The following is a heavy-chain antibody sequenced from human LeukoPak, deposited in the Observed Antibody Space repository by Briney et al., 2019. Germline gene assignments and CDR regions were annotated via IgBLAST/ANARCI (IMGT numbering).Heavy chain of an antibody. CDR3: ARLAGSNYVVGYYYYGMDV. J-gene: IGHJ6*02. CDR1: GGSISSYY. Sequence: KPSETLSLTCTVSGGSISSYYWTWIRQPPGKGLEWIGYIYYSGSTNYNPSLKSRVTISVDTSKNQFSLKLSSVTAADTAVYYCARLAGSNYVVGYYYYGMDVWGQGTTVTVSS. D-gene: IGHD4-4*01. V-gene: IGHV4-59*01. CDR2: IYYSGST.